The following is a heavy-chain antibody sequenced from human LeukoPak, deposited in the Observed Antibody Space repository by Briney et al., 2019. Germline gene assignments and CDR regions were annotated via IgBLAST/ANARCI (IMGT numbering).Heavy chain of an antibody. CDR2: ISYDGSNK. CDR1: GFTFSSFG. J-gene: IGHJ3*02. V-gene: IGHV3-30*18. D-gene: IGHD3-10*01. Sequence: GGSLRLSCAASGFTFSSFGIHWVRQAPGKGLEWVTVISYDGSNKYYADSVKGRFTISRDNSRNTLYLQMNSLRSEDTAVYYCAKELVNYYASGMAFDIWGQGTMVTVSS. CDR3: AKELVNYYASGMAFDI.